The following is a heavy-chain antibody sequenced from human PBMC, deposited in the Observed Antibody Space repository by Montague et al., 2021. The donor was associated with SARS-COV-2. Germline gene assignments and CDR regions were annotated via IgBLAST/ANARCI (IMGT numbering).Heavy chain of an antibody. CDR3: ARSTGHFDY. Sequence: SRRFSCAASGFNFSIYSMNWVRQAPGKGLEWVSYITGTSSLVHYADSVKGRFTISRDNTQNSLYLQMNSLRDEDTAVYYCARSTGHFDYWGLGTLVTVSS. CDR1: GFNFSIYS. CDR2: ITGTSSLV. D-gene: IGHD7-27*01. J-gene: IGHJ4*02. V-gene: IGHV3-48*02.